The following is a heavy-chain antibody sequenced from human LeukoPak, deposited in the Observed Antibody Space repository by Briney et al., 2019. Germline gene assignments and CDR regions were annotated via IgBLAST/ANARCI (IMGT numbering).Heavy chain of an antibody. J-gene: IGHJ4*02. Sequence: ASVNVSCKASGYTFTSYDINWVRQAPGEGLEWMGWMNPNSGNTDYAQTFQGRVTITRNTSISTAYMELSSLRSEDTAVYYCARGSSGYSSGHDYWGQGTLVTVSS. V-gene: IGHV1-8*03. CDR3: ARGSSGYSSGHDY. CDR2: MNPNSGNT. D-gene: IGHD6-19*01. CDR1: GYTFTSYD.